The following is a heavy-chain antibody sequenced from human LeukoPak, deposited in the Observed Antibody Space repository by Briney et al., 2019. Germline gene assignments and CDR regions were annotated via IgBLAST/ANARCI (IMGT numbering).Heavy chain of an antibody. D-gene: IGHD3-3*01. V-gene: IGHV3-66*02. CDR1: GFTVSSNY. J-gene: IGHJ4*02. CDR2: IYSGGST. Sequence: HPGGSLRLSCAASGFTVSSNYMSWVRQAPGKGLEWVSVIYSGGSTYYADSVKGRFTISRDNSKNTLYLQMNSLRAEDTAVYYCARSDDFWSGYYSDYWGQGTLVTVSS. CDR3: ARSDDFWSGYYSDY.